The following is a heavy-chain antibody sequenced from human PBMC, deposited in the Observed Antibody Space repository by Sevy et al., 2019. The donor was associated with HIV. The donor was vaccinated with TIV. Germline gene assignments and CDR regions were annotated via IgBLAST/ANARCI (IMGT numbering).Heavy chain of an antibody. D-gene: IGHD3-10*01. CDR3: AKDDPGPVQGVAPLYYYGMDV. CDR2: ISYDGSNK. Sequence: GGSLRLSCAASGFTFSSYGMHWVRQAPGKGLEWVAVISYDGSNKYYADSVKGRFTISRDNSKNTLYLQMNSLRPEETAVYYCAKDDPGPVQGVAPLYYYGMDVWGQGTTVTVSS. J-gene: IGHJ6*02. CDR1: GFTFSSYG. V-gene: IGHV3-30*18.